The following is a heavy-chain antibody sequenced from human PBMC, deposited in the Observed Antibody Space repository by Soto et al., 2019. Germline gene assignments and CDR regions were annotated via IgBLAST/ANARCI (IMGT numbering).Heavy chain of an antibody. J-gene: IGHJ4*02. CDR2: IYNGERT. CDR3: AQTTGWPGFDY. Sequence: QVHLQESGPGLVKPLETMSLTCTASGASIRNFYWNWVRQFPGKGLEWIGHIYNGERTNYNPSLKXXVTSSVDTSKNQFSLKLSSVTVADTAVYYCAQTTGWPGFDYWGQGTLVAVSS. D-gene: IGHD6-19*01. CDR1: GASIRNFY. V-gene: IGHV4-59*01.